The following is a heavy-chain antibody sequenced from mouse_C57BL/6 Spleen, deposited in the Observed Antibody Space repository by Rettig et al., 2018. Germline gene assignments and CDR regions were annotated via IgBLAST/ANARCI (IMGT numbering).Heavy chain of an antibody. D-gene: IGHD2-3*01. V-gene: IGHV1-39*01. J-gene: IGHJ4*01. CDR1: GYSFTDFN. Sequence: EFQLQQSGPELVKPGASVKISCKASGYSFTDFNMNWVKQTNGKSLEWIGIINPNYGITTYNQKFKGKATLTVDKSSSTAYSQLNSLTSEDSAVYDGARGGWSMFCAMDYWGQGTSVTVSS. CDR3: ARGGWSMFCAMDY. CDR2: INPNYGIT.